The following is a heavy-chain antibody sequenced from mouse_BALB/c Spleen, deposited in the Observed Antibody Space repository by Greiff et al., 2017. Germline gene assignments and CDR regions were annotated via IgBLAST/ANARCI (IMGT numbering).Heavy chain of an antibody. CDR3: ARYDGYYYFDY. J-gene: IGHJ2*01. D-gene: IGHD2-3*01. CDR1: GYTFTDYN. Sequence: EVQLQQSGPELVKPGASVKISCKASGYTFTDYNMHWVKQSHGKSLEWIGYIYPYNGGTGYNQKFKSKATLTVDNSSSTAYMELRSLTSEDSAVYYCARYDGYYYFDYWGQGTTLTVSS. V-gene: IGHV1S29*02. CDR2: IYPYNGGT.